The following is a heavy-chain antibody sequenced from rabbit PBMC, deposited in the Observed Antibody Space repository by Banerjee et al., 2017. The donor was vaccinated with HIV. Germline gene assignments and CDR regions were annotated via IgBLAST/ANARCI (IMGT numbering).Heavy chain of an antibody. CDR1: GIDFSSYQY. CDR3: ARDLAGVIGWNFNL. CDR2: IYTGDGAS. Sequence: QQQLEESGGGLVKPGGTLTLTCKASGIDFSSYQYICWVRQAPGKGLEWIACIYTGDGASYYANWTKGRFTISKTSSTTVTLQMTSLTAADTATYFCARDLAGVIGWNFNLWGQGTLVTVS. J-gene: IGHJ4*01. V-gene: IGHV1S45*01. D-gene: IGHD4-1*01.